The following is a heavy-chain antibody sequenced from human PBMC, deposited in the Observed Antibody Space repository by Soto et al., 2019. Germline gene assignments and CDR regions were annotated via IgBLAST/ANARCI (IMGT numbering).Heavy chain of an antibody. CDR3: AKVAGGLGYFDL. J-gene: IGHJ2*01. Sequence: PWWSLRLSCFASVSTFSDYAMTWFRQAPGKGLEWVATISATGGNIEYTDSLKGRFTISRDNSKNTLYLQLNGLTSDDTAVHYCAKVAGGLGYFDLWGRGTLVTVSS. CDR2: ISATGGNI. D-gene: IGHD3-16*01. V-gene: IGHV3-23*01. CDR1: VSTFSDYA.